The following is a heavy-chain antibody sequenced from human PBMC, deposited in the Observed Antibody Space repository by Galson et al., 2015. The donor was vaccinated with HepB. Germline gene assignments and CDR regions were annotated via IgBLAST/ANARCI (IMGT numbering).Heavy chain of an antibody. Sequence: SLRLSCAASGFTFNAYWMTWVRQAPGKGLEWVANIKQDGSEKSYVESAKGRFTVSRDNAKNSLYLQMNSLRADDTAVYYCARSNRDDNKGDNKYVGSYRHLESWGQGILVTVSS. CDR2: IKQDGSEK. D-gene: IGHD5-24*01. J-gene: IGHJ4*02. V-gene: IGHV3-7*03. CDR1: GFTFNAYW. CDR3: ARSNRDDNKGDNKYVGSYRHLES.